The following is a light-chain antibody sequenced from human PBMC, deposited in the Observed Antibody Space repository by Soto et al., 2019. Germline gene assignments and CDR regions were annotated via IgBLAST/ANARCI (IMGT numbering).Light chain of an antibody. CDR2: DDN. Sequence: QSVMTQPPSASATPGQTVTISCSGSSSNIGGNSVSWYQQLPGTAPKLLIYDDNKRPSGIPDRFSGSKSGTSATLGITGFQTGDEADYYCGSWDSSLSAYVFGTGTKLTVL. V-gene: IGLV1-51*01. CDR3: GSWDSSLSAYV. CDR1: SSNIGGNS. J-gene: IGLJ1*01.